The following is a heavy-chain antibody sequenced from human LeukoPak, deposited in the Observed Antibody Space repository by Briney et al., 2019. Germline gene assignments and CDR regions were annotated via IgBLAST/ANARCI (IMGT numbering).Heavy chain of an antibody. CDR2: IYYSGST. CDR3: AIQKMDGPDH. V-gene: IGHV4-39*01. J-gene: IGHJ5*02. D-gene: IGHD2-8*01. CDR1: SGSISSSSYY. Sequence: PSETLSLTCTVSSGSISSSSYYWGWIRQPPGKGLEWIGSIYYSGSTYYNPSLKSRVTIFVDTSKNQFSLKLSSVTAADTAVYYRAIQKMDGPDHWGQGTLVTVSS.